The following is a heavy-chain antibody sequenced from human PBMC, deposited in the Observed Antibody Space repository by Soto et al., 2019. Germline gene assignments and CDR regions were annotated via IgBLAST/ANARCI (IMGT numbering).Heavy chain of an antibody. CDR2: ISSSSSTI. CDR1: GFTFSSYS. V-gene: IGHV3-48*01. Sequence: GGSLRLSCAASGFTFSSYSMNWVRQAPGKGLEWVSYISSSSSTIYYADSVKGRFTISRDNAKNSLYLQMNSLRAEDTAVYYCAGALRFLVYYYMDVWGKGTTVTVSS. J-gene: IGHJ6*03. D-gene: IGHD3-3*01. CDR3: AGALRFLVYYYMDV.